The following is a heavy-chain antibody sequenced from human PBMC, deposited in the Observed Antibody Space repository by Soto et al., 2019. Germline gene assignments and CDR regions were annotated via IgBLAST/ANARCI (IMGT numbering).Heavy chain of an antibody. CDR3: ARSFCRDAVRCNWFDP. Sequence: QVQLQESGPGLVKPSETLSLTCTVSGAFSSTYYWSWIRQPPGKGLRWIGYMNNIGRTNYNPSLKSRVTISLDTSKNQFSLKLSSVIAADTAVYYCARSFCRDAVRCNWFDPWGLGTLVTASS. CDR1: GAFSSTYY. V-gene: IGHV4-59*01. D-gene: IGHD2-8*01. CDR2: MNNIGRT. J-gene: IGHJ5*02.